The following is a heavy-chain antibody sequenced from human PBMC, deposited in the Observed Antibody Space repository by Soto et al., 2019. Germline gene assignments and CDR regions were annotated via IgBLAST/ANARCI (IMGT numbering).Heavy chain of an antibody. CDR1: GGTFSTFG. D-gene: IGHD3-16*01. Sequence: SVKVSCKTSGGTFSTFGISWVRQAPGQGLEWMGGIIPFFGTAEYSQKFEDRITITAYESTNTVYMDLRSLTSEDTAIYYCARTAPMDAGDKYYYDFWGQGALVTVSS. CDR2: IIPFFGTA. J-gene: IGHJ4*02. CDR3: ARTAPMDAGDKYYYDF. V-gene: IGHV1-69*13.